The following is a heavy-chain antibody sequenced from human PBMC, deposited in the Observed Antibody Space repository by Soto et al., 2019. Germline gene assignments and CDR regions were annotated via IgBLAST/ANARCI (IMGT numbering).Heavy chain of an antibody. CDR2: INSGGGNT. J-gene: IGHJ4*02. D-gene: IGHD2-21*02. CDR3: AGGNCAGDCYFDY. CDR1: GYTFTGYY. Sequence: QVQLVQSGTEVKKPGASVKISCKASGYTFTGYYIYWVRRAPGQGLEFMGAINSGGGNTDYAQKFQGRVTVTRDTSTSTVYMELTSLRFDDTAVYYCAGGNCAGDCYFDYWGQGTLVTVSS. V-gene: IGHV1-46*01.